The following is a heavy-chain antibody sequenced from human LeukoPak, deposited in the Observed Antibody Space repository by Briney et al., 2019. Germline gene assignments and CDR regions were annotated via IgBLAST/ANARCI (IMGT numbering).Heavy chain of an antibody. V-gene: IGHV1-18*01. CDR2: ISPYNGNT. D-gene: IGHD2-2*02. CDR1: GYTFIDYG. CDR3: AREVPGAIDYYNYMDV. Sequence: ASVKVSCKAPGYTFIDYGISWVRQAPGQGLEWMGWISPYNGNTNYAQKFRGRVTMTTDTSTSTAYVELRSLRSDDTAVYYCAREVPGAIDYYNYMDVWVKGTTVVVSS. J-gene: IGHJ6*03.